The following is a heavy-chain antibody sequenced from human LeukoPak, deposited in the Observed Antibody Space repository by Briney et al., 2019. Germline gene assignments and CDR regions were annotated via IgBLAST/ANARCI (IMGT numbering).Heavy chain of an antibody. CDR3: ARGLGWGATIFDY. Sequence: SETLSLTCTVSSGSISSYYWTWIRQPPGKGLEWIGYMYHSGTTSNNPSLKSRVTISVDTSKNQFSLKLRSVTAADTAVYYCARGLGWGATIFDYWGQGALVTVSS. CDR1: SGSISSYY. J-gene: IGHJ4*02. D-gene: IGHD1-26*01. CDR2: MYHSGTT. V-gene: IGHV4-59*01.